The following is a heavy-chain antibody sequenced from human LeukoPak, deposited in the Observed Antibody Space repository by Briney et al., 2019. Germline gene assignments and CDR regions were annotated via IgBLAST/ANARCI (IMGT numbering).Heavy chain of an antibody. CDR1: GGSISSGSYY. D-gene: IGHD1-26*01. V-gene: IGHV4-61*02. Sequence: SQTLSLTCTVSGGSISSGSYYWSWIRQPGGKGLEWIGRIYTSGSTNYNPSLKSRVTISVDRSKNQFSLMLRSVTAADTAVYYCARTVGSSESNWFDPWGQGTLATVSS. J-gene: IGHJ5*02. CDR2: IYTSGST. CDR3: ARTVGSSESNWFDP.